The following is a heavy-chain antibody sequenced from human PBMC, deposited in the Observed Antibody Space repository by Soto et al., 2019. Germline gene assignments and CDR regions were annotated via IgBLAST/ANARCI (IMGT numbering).Heavy chain of an antibody. CDR2: TYTDGST. V-gene: IGHV3-53*01. CDR1: GFAVSSSY. D-gene: IGHD1-20*01. CDR3: ARDPPITSDYALDV. J-gene: IGHJ6*02. Sequence: GGSLRLSCAASGFAVSSSYMMWVRQAPGKGLECISVTYTDGSTHYADSVKDRFTISRDDSRNTLYLQMNSLRAEDTAVYYCARDPPITSDYALDVWGQGTTVTVSS.